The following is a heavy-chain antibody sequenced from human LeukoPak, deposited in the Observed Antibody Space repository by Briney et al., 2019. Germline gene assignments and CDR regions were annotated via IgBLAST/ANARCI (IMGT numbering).Heavy chain of an antibody. CDR3: ARGRWELLKIRENYYFDY. V-gene: IGHV3-33*01. Sequence: GGSLRLSCAASGFTFSSYGMHWARQAPGKGLEWVAVIWYDGSNKYYADSVKGRYTISRDNSKNTLYLQMNSLRAEDTAVYYCARGRWELLKIRENYYFDYWGQGTLVTVSS. J-gene: IGHJ4*02. D-gene: IGHD1-26*01. CDR1: GFTFSSYG. CDR2: IWYDGSNK.